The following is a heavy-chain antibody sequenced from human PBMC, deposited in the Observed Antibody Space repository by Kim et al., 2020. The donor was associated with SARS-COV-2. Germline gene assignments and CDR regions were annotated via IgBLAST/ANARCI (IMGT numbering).Heavy chain of an antibody. CDR2: SSRSTI. J-gene: IGHJ4*02. Sequence: SSRSTIYNADSVKGRFPISRDNAKNSLYLQMNSLRAEDTAVYYCASLYSGYWGQGTLVTVSS. CDR3: ASLYSGY. D-gene: IGHD1-26*01. V-gene: IGHV3-48*01.